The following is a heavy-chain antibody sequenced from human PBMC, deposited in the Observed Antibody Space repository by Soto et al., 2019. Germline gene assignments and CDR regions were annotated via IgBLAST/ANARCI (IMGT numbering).Heavy chain of an antibody. D-gene: IGHD1-1*01. CDR1: GYTFTDYD. CDR3: EVTTGY. V-gene: IGHV1-8*02. J-gene: IGHJ4*02. CDR2: MSPDSGNT. Sequence: ASVKVSCKTSGYTFTDYDINWARQAAGQGLEYMGWMSPDSGNTGYSQQFQGRVTMTSNTSTSTAYMELSSLTSEDTAVYYCEVTTGYWGQGTMVTVSS.